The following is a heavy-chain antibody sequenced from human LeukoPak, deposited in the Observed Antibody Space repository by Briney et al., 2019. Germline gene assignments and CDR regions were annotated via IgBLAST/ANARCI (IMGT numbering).Heavy chain of an antibody. V-gene: IGHV3-23*01. CDR3: AKFGYSSGSFDY. CDR1: GFTFSSYV. CDR2: ISGSGGST. J-gene: IGHJ4*02. Sequence: PGGSLRLSCAASGFTFSSYVMSWVRQAPGKGLEWVSAISGSGGSTYYADSVKGRFTISRDNSKNTLYLQMNSLRAEDTAVYYCAKFGYSSGSFDYWGQGTLVTVSS. D-gene: IGHD6-19*01.